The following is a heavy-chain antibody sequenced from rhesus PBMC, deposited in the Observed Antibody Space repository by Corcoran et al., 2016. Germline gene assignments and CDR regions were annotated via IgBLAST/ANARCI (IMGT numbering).Heavy chain of an antibody. J-gene: IGHJ2*01. CDR2: IGGSSGST. D-gene: IGHD6-31*01. CDR1: GYSISSGYG. Sequence: QLQLQESGPGLVKPSETLSLTCAVSGYSISSGYGWSWIRQPPGKGLEWIGYIGGSSGSTNYNPSLKSRVTISKGTSKNQFYLKLSSVAAADTAVYDCAGARRGSGWYFDLWGPGTPITISS. CDR3: AGARRGSGWYFDL. V-gene: IGHV4-127*01.